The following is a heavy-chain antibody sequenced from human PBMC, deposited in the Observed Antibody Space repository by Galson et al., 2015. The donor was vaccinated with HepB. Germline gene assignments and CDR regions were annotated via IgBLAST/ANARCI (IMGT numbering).Heavy chain of an antibody. CDR3: ARGVAKNSVIGLKGYYYYYMDV. V-gene: IGHV1-3*01. CDR1: GYTFTSYA. CDR2: INAGNGNT. J-gene: IGHJ6*03. Sequence: SCKASGYTFTSYAMHWVRQAPGQRLEWMGWINAGNGNTKYSQKFQGRVTITRDTSASTAYMELSSLRSEDTAVYYCARGVAKNSVIGLKGYYYYYMDVWGKGTTVTVSS. D-gene: IGHD2/OR15-2a*01.